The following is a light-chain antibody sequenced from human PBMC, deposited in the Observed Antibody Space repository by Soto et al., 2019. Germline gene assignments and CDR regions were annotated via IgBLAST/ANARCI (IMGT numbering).Light chain of an antibody. J-gene: IGLJ3*02. V-gene: IGLV1-40*01. CDR1: SSNIGAGYA. Sequence: QSMLTQPPSVSGAPGQRVTISCTGNSSNIGAGYAVHWYQLLPGAAPKLLIYTNTNRLSGVPDRFSGSRSGPSASLAITGLQAEDEGEYSCQSYDASLNWVFGGGTQLTVL. CDR3: QSYDASLNWV. CDR2: TNT.